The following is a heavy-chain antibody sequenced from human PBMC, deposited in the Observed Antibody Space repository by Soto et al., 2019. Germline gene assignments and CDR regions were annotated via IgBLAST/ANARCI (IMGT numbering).Heavy chain of an antibody. CDR1: GFTFSRSD. J-gene: IGHJ5*02. CDR3: ATHGWDL. D-gene: IGHD6-19*01. CDR2: INGGRA. V-gene: IGHV3-23*01. Sequence: EVQLLESGGGLVQPGGSLRLSCAASGFTFSRSDMSWVRQTPGKGLEWVSAINGGRAFYGDSVEGRFTVSRDNSKNTLYLQMNSLRVEDTAIYYCATHGWDLWGQGTLVNVSS.